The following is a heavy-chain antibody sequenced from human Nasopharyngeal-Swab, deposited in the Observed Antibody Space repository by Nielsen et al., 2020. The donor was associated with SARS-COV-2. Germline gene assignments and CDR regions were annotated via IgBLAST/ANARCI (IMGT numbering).Heavy chain of an antibody. CDR2: ISGSGDISGSGGST. J-gene: IGHJ4*02. D-gene: IGHD2/OR15-2a*01. Sequence: GGSLRLSCAASGSSFRTYGMSWVRQAPGKGLEWVAAISGSGDISGSGGSTYYADSVKGRFTISRDNSKNTLSLQMNGLGAEDTAVYYCAKDLRGPYFFWGQGTLVTVSS. V-gene: IGHV3-23*01. CDR3: AKDLRGPYFF. CDR1: GSSFRTYG.